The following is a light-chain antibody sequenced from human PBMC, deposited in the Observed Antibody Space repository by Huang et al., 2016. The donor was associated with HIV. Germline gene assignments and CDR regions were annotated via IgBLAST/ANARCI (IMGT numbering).Light chain of an antibody. CDR3: QQSYSALSS. V-gene: IGKV1-39*01. CDR2: SAS. CDR1: QSISTY. Sequence: IQMTQSPTSLSASVGDRVYIVCRASQSISTYLNWYQQKPGKSPKLLISSASTLHSGVPSRFSGSGSGTEFTLTIRGLQLDDFATYYCQQSYSALSSFGPGTRLKIK. J-gene: IGKJ5*01.